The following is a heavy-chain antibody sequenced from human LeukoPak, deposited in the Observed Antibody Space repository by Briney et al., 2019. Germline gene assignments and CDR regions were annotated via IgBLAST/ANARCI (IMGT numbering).Heavy chain of an antibody. CDR1: GFTLSSNG. Sequence: GGSLRLSCAASGFTLSSNGISWVRQAPGKGLEWVSSTSSTGSYMYYEDSVKGRFTISRDNAQNSLYLQMNSLRAEDSGVYYCGTWGIVAALDRWGQGTLVTVSS. V-gene: IGHV3-21*01. J-gene: IGHJ5*02. CDR2: TSSTGSYM. D-gene: IGHD5-12*01. CDR3: GTWGIVAALDR.